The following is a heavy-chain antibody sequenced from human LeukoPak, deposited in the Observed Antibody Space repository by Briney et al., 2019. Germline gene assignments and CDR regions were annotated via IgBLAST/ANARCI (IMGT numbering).Heavy chain of an antibody. CDR1: DGSFSGYY. D-gene: IGHD2-2*01. Sequence: PSETLSLTCAVYDGSFSGYYWSWIRQPPGKGLEWIGEINHSGSTNHNPSLKSRVTISVDTSKNQFSLKLSSVTAADTAVYYCARYSSMTSRNRPIDPWGQGTLVTVSS. J-gene: IGHJ5*02. V-gene: IGHV4-34*01. CDR3: ARYSSMTSRNRPIDP. CDR2: INHSGST.